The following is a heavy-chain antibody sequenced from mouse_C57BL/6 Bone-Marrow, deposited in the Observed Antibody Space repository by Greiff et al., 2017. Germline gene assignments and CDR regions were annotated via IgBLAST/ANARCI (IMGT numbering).Heavy chain of an antibody. CDR1: GYSITSGYY. CDR3: ARGDGSSWGAWFAY. CDR2: ISYDGSN. V-gene: IGHV3-6*01. Sequence: VQLKESGPGLVKPSQSLSLTCSVTGYSITSGYYWNWIRQFPGNKLEWMGYISYDGSNNYNPSLKNRISITRDTSKNQFFLKFNSVTTEDTATYYCARGDGSSWGAWFAYWGQGTLVTGSA. J-gene: IGHJ3*01. D-gene: IGHD1-1*01.